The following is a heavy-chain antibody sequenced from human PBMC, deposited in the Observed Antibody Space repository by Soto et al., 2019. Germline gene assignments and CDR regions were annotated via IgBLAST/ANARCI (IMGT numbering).Heavy chain of an antibody. V-gene: IGHV3-23*01. CDR1: GFTSGSYA. J-gene: IGHJ4*02. D-gene: IGHD6-19*01. CDR2: ISASGGST. Sequence: PGGSLRLSCAASGFTSGSYAMNWVRQAPGKGLEWVSAISASGGSTYYADSVKGRFTISRDNSKNTLFLQMTSLTAEDTAVYYCAKDFISGWSRNLFDYWGQGTLVTVSS. CDR3: AKDFISGWSRNLFDY.